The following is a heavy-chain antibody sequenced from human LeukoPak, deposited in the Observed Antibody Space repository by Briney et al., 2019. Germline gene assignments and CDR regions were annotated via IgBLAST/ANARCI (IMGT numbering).Heavy chain of an antibody. CDR3: ARDSSGYTYYFDY. J-gene: IGHJ4*02. CDR1: GFTFSDYY. V-gene: IGHV3-11*01. Sequence: GGSLRLSCAASGFTFSDYYMGWIRQAPGKGLEWVSYISSSGSTIYYADSVKGRFTISRDNAKNSLYLQMNSLRAEDTAVYYCARDSSGYTYYFDYWGQGTLVTVSS. D-gene: IGHD3-22*01. CDR2: ISSSGSTI.